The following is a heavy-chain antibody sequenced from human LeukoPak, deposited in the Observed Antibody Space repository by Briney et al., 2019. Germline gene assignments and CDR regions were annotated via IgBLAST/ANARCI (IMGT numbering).Heavy chain of an antibody. CDR3: AKDRERHIVVVTAPLFDY. CDR1: GFTVSSNY. J-gene: IGHJ4*02. D-gene: IGHD2-21*02. CDR2: IYSGGST. Sequence: PGGSLRLSCAASGFTVSSNYMSWVRQAPGKGLEWVSVIYSGGSTYYADSVKGRFTISRDNYKNTLYLQINSLRDENTAVYYCAKDRERHIVVVTAPLFDYWGQGTLVTVSS. V-gene: IGHV3-53*05.